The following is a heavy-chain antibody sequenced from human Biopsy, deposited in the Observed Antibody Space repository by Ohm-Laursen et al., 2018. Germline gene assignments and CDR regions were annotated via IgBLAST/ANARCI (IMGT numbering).Heavy chain of an antibody. CDR2: FFYSANT. CDR1: GGSINGGRYY. Sequence: SQTLSLTCSVSGGSINGGRYYWNWIRPHPGKGLEWIGNFFYSANTYYNPSLKSRLTISADTYKNHFSLKLSSVTAADKAVYYCGRLGSGDYLPPFFDFWGQGALVTVSS. CDR3: GRLGSGDYLPPFFDF. J-gene: IGHJ4*02. D-gene: IGHD5-12*01. V-gene: IGHV4-31*03.